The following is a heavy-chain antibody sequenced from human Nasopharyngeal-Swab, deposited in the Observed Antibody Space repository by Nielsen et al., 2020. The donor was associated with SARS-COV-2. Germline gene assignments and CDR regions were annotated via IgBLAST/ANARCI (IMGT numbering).Heavy chain of an antibody. CDR1: GFTFSNAW. V-gene: IGHV3-15*01. Sequence: GESLKISCAASGFTFSNAWMSWVRQAPGKGLEWAGRIKSKTDGGTTDYAAPVKGRFTISRDDSKNTLYLQMNSLKTEDTAVYYCTTVGRLWGQGTLVTVSS. D-gene: IGHD1-26*01. CDR3: TTVGRL. CDR2: IKSKTDGGTT. J-gene: IGHJ4*02.